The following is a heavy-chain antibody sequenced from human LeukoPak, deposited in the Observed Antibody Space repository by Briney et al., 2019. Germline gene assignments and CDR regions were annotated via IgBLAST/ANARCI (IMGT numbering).Heavy chain of an antibody. CDR1: GFTLRSYA. V-gene: IGHV3-23*01. D-gene: IGHD4-17*01. J-gene: IGHJ4*02. Sequence: GGSLRLSCAASGFTLRSYAMSWVRQAPGKGLEWVSAISGSGGSTYYADSVKGRFTISRDNSKNTLYLQMNSLRAEDTAVYYCAKDGPYYGDHFDYWGQGTLVTVSS. CDR3: AKDGPYYGDHFDY. CDR2: ISGSGGST.